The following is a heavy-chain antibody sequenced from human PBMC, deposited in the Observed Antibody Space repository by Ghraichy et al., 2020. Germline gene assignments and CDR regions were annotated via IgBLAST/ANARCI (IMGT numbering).Heavy chain of an antibody. V-gene: IGHV4-39*02. CDR2: IYYSGST. CDR3: ARGLRI. J-gene: IGHJ4*02. D-gene: IGHD3-16*01. CDR1: GGSISSSSFS. Sequence: TLSLTCTVSGGSISSSSFSWGWIRQPPGKGLEWIGSIYYSGSTYYSPSLKSRVTISVDTSKNHFSLKLNSVTAADTAVYYCARGLRIWGQGTLVTVSA.